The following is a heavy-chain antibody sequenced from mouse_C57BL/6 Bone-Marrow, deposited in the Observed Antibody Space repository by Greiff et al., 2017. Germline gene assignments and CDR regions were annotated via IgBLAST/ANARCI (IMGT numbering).Heavy chain of an antibody. V-gene: IGHV1-7*01. CDR1: GYTFTSYW. CDR3: ARRTTVVEGGWYFDV. J-gene: IGHJ1*03. Sequence: QVQLQQSGAELAKPGASVKLSCKASGYTFTSYWMHWVKQRPGPGLEWIGYINPSSGYTKYNQKFKDKATFTADKSASTAYMQLSSLTYEDSAVYYCARRTTVVEGGWYFDVWGTGTTVTVSS. D-gene: IGHD1-1*01. CDR2: INPSSGYT.